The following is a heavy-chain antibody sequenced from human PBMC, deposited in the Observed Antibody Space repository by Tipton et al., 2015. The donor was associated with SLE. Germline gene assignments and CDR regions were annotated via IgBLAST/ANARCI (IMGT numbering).Heavy chain of an antibody. CDR2: INDAEGT. Sequence: TLSLTCEVYGGSFSGYYWSWPRQPPGKGLEWIGEINDAEGTKFNPSLESRVTMSIDKSKNRFSLRMSSVTAADTAVYYCARGFRPNSLDPWGQGTLVGVSS. CDR3: ARGFRPNSLDP. D-gene: IGHD2-21*01. CDR1: GGSFSGYY. J-gene: IGHJ5*02. V-gene: IGHV4-34*01.